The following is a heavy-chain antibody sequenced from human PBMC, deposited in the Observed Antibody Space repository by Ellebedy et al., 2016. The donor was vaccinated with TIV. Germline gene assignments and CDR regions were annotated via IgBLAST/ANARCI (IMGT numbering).Heavy chain of an antibody. CDR2: MSSSTGDK. CDR3: AREGRDGYNPYFDI. J-gene: IGHJ4*02. CDR1: EFTFSTYS. D-gene: IGHD5-24*01. Sequence: GESLKISCAASEFTFSTYSMAWVRQAPGKGLEWVSYMSSSTGDKYYADSVKGRFTISRVNAENSLYLQMNSLRDEDTAVYYCAREGRDGYNPYFDIWGQGILVTVSS. V-gene: IGHV3-48*02.